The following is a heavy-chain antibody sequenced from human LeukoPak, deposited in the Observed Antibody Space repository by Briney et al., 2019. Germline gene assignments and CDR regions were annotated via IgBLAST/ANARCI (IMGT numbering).Heavy chain of an antibody. CDR1: GFTFSGHA. Sequence: GGSLRLSCAASGFTFSGHAMGWVRQAPGKGLEWVSYISSSGSTIYYADSVKGRFTISRDNAKNSLYLQMNSLRAEDTAVYYCARDTYSRTEDVFDIWGQGTMVTVSS. CDR2: ISSSGSTI. J-gene: IGHJ3*02. CDR3: ARDTYSRTEDVFDI. D-gene: IGHD1-14*01. V-gene: IGHV3-11*01.